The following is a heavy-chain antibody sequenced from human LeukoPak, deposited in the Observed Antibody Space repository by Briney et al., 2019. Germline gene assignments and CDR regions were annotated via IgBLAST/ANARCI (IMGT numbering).Heavy chain of an antibody. J-gene: IGHJ4*02. D-gene: IGHD4-17*01. CDR1: GYSFTDHY. Sequence: ALVKVSCKASGYSFTDHYMHWVRQAPGQGLEWMGCISPNSGGTKYTQKFQGRVTMTRDTAISTAYMELSSLRSDDTAVYYCAREGRGDYDQKDFDYWGQGTLVAVSS. CDR3: AREGRGDYDQKDFDY. V-gene: IGHV1-2*02. CDR2: ISPNSGGT.